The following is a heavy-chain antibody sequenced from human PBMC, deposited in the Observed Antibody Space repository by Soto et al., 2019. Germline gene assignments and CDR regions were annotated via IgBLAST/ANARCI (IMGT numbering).Heavy chain of an antibody. CDR3: ARARYCSGSSCYPFYY. V-gene: IGHV3-21*01. Sequence: PGGSLRLSCAASGFTFSSYSMNWVRQAPGKGLEWVSSISSSSSYIYYADSVKGRFTISRDNAKNSLYLQMNSLRAEDTAVYYCARARYCSGSSCYPFYYWGQGTLVTVSS. CDR2: ISSSSSYI. D-gene: IGHD2-15*01. CDR1: GFTFSSYS. J-gene: IGHJ4*02.